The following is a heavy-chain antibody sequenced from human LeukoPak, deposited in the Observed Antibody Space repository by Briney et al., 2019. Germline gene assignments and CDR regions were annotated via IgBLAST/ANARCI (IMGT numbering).Heavy chain of an antibody. CDR1: GFTLTNYG. D-gene: IGHD6-13*01. CDR3: ARDEFIWGIAAAGTRVFDY. J-gene: IGHJ4*02. Sequence: GGSLRLSCTASGFTLTNYGIQWVRQAPGKGLEWVAVISYDGSNKYYADSVKGRFTISRDNSKNTLYLQMNSLRAEDTAVYYCARDEFIWGIAAAGTRVFDYWGQGTLVTVSS. CDR2: ISYDGSNK. V-gene: IGHV3-30*19.